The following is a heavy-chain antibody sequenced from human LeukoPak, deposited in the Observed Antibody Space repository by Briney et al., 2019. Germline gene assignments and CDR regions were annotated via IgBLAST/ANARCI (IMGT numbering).Heavy chain of an antibody. J-gene: IGHJ5*02. CDR3: ASYYEDWFDP. CDR2: IIPIFGTA. Sequence: ASVKVPCKASGGTFSSYAISWVRQAPGQGLEWMGGIIPIFGTANYAQKFQGRVTITADESTSTAYMELSSLRSEDTAVYYCASYYEDWFDPWGQGTLVTVSS. D-gene: IGHD3-3*01. V-gene: IGHV1-69*13. CDR1: GGTFSSYA.